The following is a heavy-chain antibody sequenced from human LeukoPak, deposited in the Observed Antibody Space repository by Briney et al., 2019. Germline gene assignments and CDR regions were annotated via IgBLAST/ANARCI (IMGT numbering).Heavy chain of an antibody. CDR3: ARDNTAGGTWWFDP. CDR2: MYTSGST. J-gene: IGHJ5*02. V-gene: IGHV4-4*07. D-gene: IGHD6-13*01. CDR1: GVSITNYH. Sequence: SEALSLTCTVSGVSITNYHWSWIRQPAGKGLEWIGRMYTSGSTNCNPSLKSRVTMSVDTSKNQFSLKLSSVTAADTAVYYCARDNTAGGTWWFDPWGQGTLVTVSS.